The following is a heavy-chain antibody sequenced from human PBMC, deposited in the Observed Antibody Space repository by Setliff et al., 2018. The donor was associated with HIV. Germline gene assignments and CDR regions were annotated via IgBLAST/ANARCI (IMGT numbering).Heavy chain of an antibody. D-gene: IGHD3-3*01. V-gene: IGHV4-31*03. J-gene: IGHJ4*02. Sequence: PSETLSLTCTVSGGSISSGVYYWSWIRHHPGKGLEWIGYIHYSGNIYYNPSLKSRVTISVDTSKNQFSLKLSSVTAADTAVYYCARVCPPVRYNFWSGYYPKAGYFDYWGQGALVTVSS. CDR2: IHYSGNI. CDR1: GGSISSGVYY. CDR3: ARVCPPVRYNFWSGYYPKAGYFDY.